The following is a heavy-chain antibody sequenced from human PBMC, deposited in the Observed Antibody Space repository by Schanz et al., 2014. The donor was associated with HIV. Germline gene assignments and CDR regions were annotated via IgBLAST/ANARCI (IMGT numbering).Heavy chain of an antibody. Sequence: EVQLVESGGGLVQPGRSLRLSCAASGFTFDEYAMHWVRQAPGKGLVWVSRINSDGSNTSYADSVKGRFTISRDNAKNTLYLQMNSLRAEDTAVYYCASLETGATYYYYYYMDAWGQGTTVTVSS. D-gene: IGHD7-27*01. CDR3: ASLETGATYYYYYYMDA. CDR1: GFTFDEYA. J-gene: IGHJ6*02. V-gene: IGHV3-74*02. CDR2: INSDGSNT.